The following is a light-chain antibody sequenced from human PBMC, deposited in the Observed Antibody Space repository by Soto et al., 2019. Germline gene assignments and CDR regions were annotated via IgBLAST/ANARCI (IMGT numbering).Light chain of an antibody. J-gene: IGLJ2*01. CDR1: SSDVGGYNY. V-gene: IGLV2-14*01. CDR3: SSYTSSSTLRV. CDR2: DVS. Sequence: QSVLTQPASVSGSPGQSITISCTGTSSDVGGYNYVSWYQQHPGKAPKLMIYDVSNRPSGVSNRFSGSKSGNTASLTISGPQPEDEADYYCSSYTSSSTLRVFGGGTKLTVL.